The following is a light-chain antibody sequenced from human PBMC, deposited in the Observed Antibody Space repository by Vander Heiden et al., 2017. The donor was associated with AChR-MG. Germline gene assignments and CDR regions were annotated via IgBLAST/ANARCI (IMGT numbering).Light chain of an antibody. V-gene: IGLV2-14*01. CDR2: DVS. CDR3: SSYTSSSTLGYV. J-gene: IGLJ1*01. Sequence: QSALTQPASVSGSPGQSITISCTGTSSDVGGYNYVSWYQQHPGKAPKLMIYDVSKRPSGVSNSFSGSKSGNTASLTISGLQAEDEADYYCSSYTSSSTLGYVFGTGTKVTVL. CDR1: SSDVGGYNY.